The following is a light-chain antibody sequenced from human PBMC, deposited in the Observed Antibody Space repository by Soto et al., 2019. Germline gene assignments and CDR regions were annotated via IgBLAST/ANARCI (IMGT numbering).Light chain of an antibody. J-gene: IGLJ2*01. CDR3: YSYAGSSTV. CDR1: SSDVGSYNL. V-gene: IGLV2-23*02. CDR2: EVS. Sequence: QSVLTQPASVSGSPGQSITISCTGTSSDVGSYNLVSWYQQHPGKAPKLMIYEVSKRPSGVSNRFSGSKSGNTASLTISGLQAEDESDYYCYSYAGSSTVFGGGTKLTVL.